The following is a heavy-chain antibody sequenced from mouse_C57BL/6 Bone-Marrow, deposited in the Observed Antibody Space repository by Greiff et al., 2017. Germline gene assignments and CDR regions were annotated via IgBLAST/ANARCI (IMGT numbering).Heavy chain of an antibody. J-gene: IGHJ4*01. CDR1: GFTFSSYA. Sequence: EVMLVESGGGLVKPGGSLQLSCAASGFTFSSYALSWVRQTPEKRLEWVATISDGGSYTYYPDNVKGRFTISRDNAKNNLYLQMSHLKSEDTAMYYCARGTGAMDDWGQGTSVTVAS. CDR3: ARGTGAMDD. CDR2: ISDGGSYT. D-gene: IGHD2-14*01. V-gene: IGHV5-4*03.